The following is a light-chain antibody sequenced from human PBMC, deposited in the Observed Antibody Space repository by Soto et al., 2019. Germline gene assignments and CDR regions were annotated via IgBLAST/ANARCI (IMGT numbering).Light chain of an antibody. Sequence: EIVMTQSPATLSVSPGERATLSCRASQSVSILLAWYQKKPGQAPRILIYGTSSRATGIPARFSGSGSGTEFNLTINRLQSEDFAVYYCQQYNNWPRTFGQGTKVDIK. V-gene: IGKV3D-15*01. J-gene: IGKJ1*01. CDR3: QQYNNWPRT. CDR2: GTS. CDR1: QSVSIL.